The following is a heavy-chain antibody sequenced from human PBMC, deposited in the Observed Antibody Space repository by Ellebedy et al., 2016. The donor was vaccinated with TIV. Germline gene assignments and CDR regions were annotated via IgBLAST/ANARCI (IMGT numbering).Heavy chain of an antibody. D-gene: IGHD1-26*01. V-gene: IGHV3-30*18. CDR2: ISSDGSRK. CDR3: AKEQGAGLTFDY. J-gene: IGHJ4*02. CDR1: GFTFSSYG. Sequence: GESLKISCAASGFTFSSYGMHWVRQSPGQGLQWVTVISSDGSRKYYAASVRGRFTISRDNSRNTLYLQMDSLRPEDTAVYYCAKEQGAGLTFDYWGQGTLVTVSS.